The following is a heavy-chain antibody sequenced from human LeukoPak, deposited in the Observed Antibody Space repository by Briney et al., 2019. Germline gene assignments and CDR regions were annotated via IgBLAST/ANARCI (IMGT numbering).Heavy chain of an antibody. V-gene: IGHV3-30*15. Sequence: GGSLRLSCAASGFTFSTYAMHWVRQAPGKGLEWVAVISDDGSDKFHADSVKARFTISRDNSESTVYLQMSSLRAEDTAVYFCARDRFSEITYVEHWGQGSLVTVSS. CDR1: GFTFSTYA. J-gene: IGHJ4*02. CDR2: ISDDGSDK. CDR3: ARDRFSEITYVEH. D-gene: IGHD1-20*01.